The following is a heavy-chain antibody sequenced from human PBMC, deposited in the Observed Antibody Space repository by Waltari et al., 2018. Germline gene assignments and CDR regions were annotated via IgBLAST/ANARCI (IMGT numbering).Heavy chain of an antibody. CDR2: IYYSGST. CDR3: ARERSVVVIATPLDAFDI. J-gene: IGHJ3*02. Sequence: QLQLQESGPGLVKPSETLSLTCTVSGGSISSSSYYWGWIRQPQGKGLEWLGSIYYSGSTYYNSSLKSRVTISVDTSKIQFSLKLSSVTAADTAVYYCARERSVVVIATPLDAFDIWGQGTMVTVSS. D-gene: IGHD2-21*01. V-gene: IGHV4-39*07. CDR1: GGSISSSSYY.